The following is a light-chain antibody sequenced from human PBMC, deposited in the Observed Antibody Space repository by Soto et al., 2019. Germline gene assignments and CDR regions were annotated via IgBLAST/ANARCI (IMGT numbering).Light chain of an antibody. CDR1: QRVSRN. CDR3: QQYNNWPYT. Sequence: EIVMTQSPATLSVSPGERVTLSCRASQRVSRNFAWYRQKPGQAPTLLIYGTSTRATGIPARFSGSGSGTGFTLTISSLQSEDFATYYCQQYNNWPYTFGQGTKLEIK. J-gene: IGKJ2*01. CDR2: GTS. V-gene: IGKV3-15*01.